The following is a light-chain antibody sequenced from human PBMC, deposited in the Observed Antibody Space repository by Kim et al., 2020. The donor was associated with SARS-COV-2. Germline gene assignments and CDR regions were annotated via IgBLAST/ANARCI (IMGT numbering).Light chain of an antibody. CDR1: TSNIGTKT. V-gene: IGLV1-44*01. CDR3: AAWDDSRSGRV. J-gene: IGLJ3*02. Sequence: QSALTQPPSASGTPGQRVTISCSESTSNIGTKTINWYQKLPGMAPKLLIYNNYQRPSGVPDRFSGSKSGTSASLAISGLQSEDEADYYCAAWDDSRSGRVFGGGTQLTVL. CDR2: NNY.